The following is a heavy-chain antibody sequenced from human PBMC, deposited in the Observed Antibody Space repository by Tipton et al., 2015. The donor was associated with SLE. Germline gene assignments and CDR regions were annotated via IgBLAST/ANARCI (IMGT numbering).Heavy chain of an antibody. CDR3: ARDYYGSGFDAFDI. CDR1: GGSISSGSYY. CDR2: IYTSGST. Sequence: LRLSCTVSGGSISSGSYYWSWIRQPAGKGLEWIGRIYTSGSTNYNPSLKSRVTISVDTSKNQFSLRLSSVTAADTAVYYCARDYYGSGFDAFDIWGQGTMVTVSS. J-gene: IGHJ3*02. D-gene: IGHD3-10*01. V-gene: IGHV4-61*02.